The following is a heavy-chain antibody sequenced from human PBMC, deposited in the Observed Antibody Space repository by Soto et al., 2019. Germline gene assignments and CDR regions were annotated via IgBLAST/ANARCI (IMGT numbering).Heavy chain of an antibody. CDR1: GFTFNDYY. D-gene: IGHD3-10*01. V-gene: IGHV3-11*06. Sequence: QVQLVESGGGLVKPGGSLRLSCAASGFTFNDYYMSWVRQAPGKGLEWVSYISSSGPYTKYGDSVKGRFTISRDNDKNSLYLQMSSLRVEDTAVYYCARVPVSMVRGSGMDVWGQGTTVTVSS. J-gene: IGHJ6*02. CDR2: ISSSGPYT. CDR3: ARVPVSMVRGSGMDV.